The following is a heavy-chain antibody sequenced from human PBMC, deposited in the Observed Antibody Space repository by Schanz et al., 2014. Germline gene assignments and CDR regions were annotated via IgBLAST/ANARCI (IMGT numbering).Heavy chain of an antibody. Sequence: EVQLLDSGGGVVQPGRSLRLSCAAYGFTLSSYAMHWVRQAPGKGLEWVSTISASGGSTYYADSVKGRFTISRDNSKNILYLQMNSLRAEDTAVYYCAKARRKSNCSGGRCFHYSYYGMDVWGQGTTVTVSS. D-gene: IGHD2-15*01. CDR3: AKARRKSNCSGGRCFHYSYYGMDV. CDR2: ISASGGST. CDR1: GFTLSSYA. J-gene: IGHJ6*02. V-gene: IGHV3-23*01.